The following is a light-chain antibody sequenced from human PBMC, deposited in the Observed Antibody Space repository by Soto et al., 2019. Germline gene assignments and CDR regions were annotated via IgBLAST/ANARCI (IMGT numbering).Light chain of an antibody. Sequence: GDRVTINCPQGPATQIYFAWYQQNPGNGPKLLISAASTLQSGVPARFSGSGSGTDFTLTISSLQPEDVATYYCQKYDDAPLTFGGGTKVEIK. CDR1: PATQIY. J-gene: IGKJ4*01. V-gene: IGKV1-27*01. CDR3: QKYDDAPLT. CDR2: AAS.